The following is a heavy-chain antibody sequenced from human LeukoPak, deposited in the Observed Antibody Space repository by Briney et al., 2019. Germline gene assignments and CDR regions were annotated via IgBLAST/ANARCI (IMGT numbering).Heavy chain of an antibody. CDR3: AKPSTVAGANWFDP. J-gene: IGHJ5*02. V-gene: IGHV3-30*02. D-gene: IGHD6-19*01. CDR2: IRYDGSNK. Sequence: PGGSLRLSCAASGFTFSSYGMHWVRQAPGKGLEWAAFIRYDGSNKYYADSVKGRFTISRDNSKNTLYLQMNSLRAEDTAVYYCAKPSTVAGANWFDPWGQGTLVTVSS. CDR1: GFTFSSYG.